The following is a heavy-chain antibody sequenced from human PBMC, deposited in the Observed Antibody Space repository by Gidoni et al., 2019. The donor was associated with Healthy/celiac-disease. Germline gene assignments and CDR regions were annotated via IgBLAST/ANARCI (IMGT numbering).Heavy chain of an antibody. Sequence: EVQLLESGVGLVQPGWSLRLSCAASGFTLSSYAMSWVRQAPGKGLEWVSAISGRGGSTYYADSVKGRFTISRDNSKNTLYLQMNSLRAEDTAVYYCAKVKSELRYFDWSNNAFDIWGQGTMVTVSS. CDR1: GFTLSSYA. D-gene: IGHD3-9*01. CDR2: ISGRGGST. V-gene: IGHV3-23*01. CDR3: AKVKSELRYFDWSNNAFDI. J-gene: IGHJ3*02.